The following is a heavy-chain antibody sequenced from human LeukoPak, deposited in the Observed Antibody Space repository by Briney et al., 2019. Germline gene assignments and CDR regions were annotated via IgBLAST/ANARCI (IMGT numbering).Heavy chain of an antibody. Sequence: PGGSLRLSCAASGFTFSSYAMHWVRQAPGKGLEWVAVISYDGSNKYYADSVKGRFTISRDNSKNTLYLQMNSLRAEDTAVYYCARFSGYNWNDPFDYWGQGTLVTVSP. CDR3: ARFSGYNWNDPFDY. D-gene: IGHD1-20*01. J-gene: IGHJ4*02. V-gene: IGHV3-30-3*01. CDR1: GFTFSSYA. CDR2: ISYDGSNK.